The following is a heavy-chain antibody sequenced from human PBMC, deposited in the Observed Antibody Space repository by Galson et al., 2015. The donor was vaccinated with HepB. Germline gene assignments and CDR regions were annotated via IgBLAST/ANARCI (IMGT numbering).Heavy chain of an antibody. J-gene: IGHJ4*02. D-gene: IGHD1-26*01. CDR1: GFTFSSST. V-gene: IGHV3-30-3*01. CDR2: ISYDGSNK. Sequence: SLRLSCAASGFTFSSSTMHWVRQAPGKGLEWVAVISYDGSNKYYADSVKGRFTISRDNSKNTLYLQMNSLRAEDTAVYHCARAKGRIVGPTASSYFDHWGQGTLVTVSS. CDR3: ARAKGRIVGPTASSYFDH.